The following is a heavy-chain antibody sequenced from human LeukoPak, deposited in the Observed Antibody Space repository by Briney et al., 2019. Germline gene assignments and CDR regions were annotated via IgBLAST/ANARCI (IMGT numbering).Heavy chain of an antibody. Sequence: GGPLRLSCVASGFTFVNYAVHWVRQAPGKGLEWVAVMSYDGDKKYYTDSVKGRFTPSRDNSKSTLYLQMNSLKPQDTAVYFCAREWGAAADYWGQGTLVTVSS. J-gene: IGHJ4*02. D-gene: IGHD6-13*01. V-gene: IGHV3-30-3*01. CDR2: MSYDGDKK. CDR1: GFTFVNYA. CDR3: AREWGAAADY.